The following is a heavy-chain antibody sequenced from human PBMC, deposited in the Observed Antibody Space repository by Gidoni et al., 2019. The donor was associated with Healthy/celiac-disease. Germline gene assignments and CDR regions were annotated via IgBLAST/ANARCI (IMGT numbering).Heavy chain of an antibody. CDR3: ARERPVGSYSFDY. V-gene: IGHV3-74*01. J-gene: IGHJ4*02. CDR2: INSDGSST. D-gene: IGHD1-26*01. Sequence: LVWVSRINSDGSSTSYADSVKGRFTISRDNAKNTLYLQMNSLRAEDTAVYYCARERPVGSYSFDYWGQGTLVTVSS.